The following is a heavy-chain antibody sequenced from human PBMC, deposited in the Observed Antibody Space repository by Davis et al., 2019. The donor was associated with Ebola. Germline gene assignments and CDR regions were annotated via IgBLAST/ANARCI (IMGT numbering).Heavy chain of an antibody. V-gene: IGHV3-30-3*01. CDR2: ISYDGSNK. D-gene: IGHD2-15*01. CDR3: ARGSGGGSDY. Sequence: GESLKISCAASGFTFSSYAMHWVRQAPGKGLEWVAVISYDGSNKYYADSVKGRFTISRDNAKNSLYLQMNSLRAEDTAVYYCARGSGGGSDYWGQGTLVTVSS. CDR1: GFTFSSYA. J-gene: IGHJ4*02.